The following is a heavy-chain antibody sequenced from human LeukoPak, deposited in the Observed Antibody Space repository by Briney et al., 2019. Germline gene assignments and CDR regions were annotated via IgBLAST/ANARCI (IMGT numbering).Heavy chain of an antibody. J-gene: IGHJ6*04. CDR2: INHRGST. CDR3: AGDRRGETQYGRYYFYAMDV. CDR1: GGSISSYY. Sequence: PSETLSLTCTVSGGSISSYYWTWIRQPPGKGPEWIGYINHRGSTNYNPSLESRVTISVDTSMNQFSLTLSSVTAADTAVYFCAGDRRGETQYGRYYFYAMDVWGKGATVTVSS. D-gene: IGHD2/OR15-2a*01. V-gene: IGHV4-59*01.